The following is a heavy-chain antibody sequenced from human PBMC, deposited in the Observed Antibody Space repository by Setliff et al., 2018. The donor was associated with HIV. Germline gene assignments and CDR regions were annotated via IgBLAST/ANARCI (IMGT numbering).Heavy chain of an antibody. CDR1: CGSLSSGSPY. Sequence: SDTLSLTCSVSCGSLSSGSPYCTWLRQAAGKGLEWIGHFYTSGTTNDNPSLESRVTISVDTSKNQFSLKLSSVTAADAAVYYCGTAMYYYYGLDVWGQGSRVTVSS. V-gene: IGHV4-61*09. CDR2: FYTSGTT. CDR3: GTAMYYYYGLDV. D-gene: IGHD2-2*01. J-gene: IGHJ6*02.